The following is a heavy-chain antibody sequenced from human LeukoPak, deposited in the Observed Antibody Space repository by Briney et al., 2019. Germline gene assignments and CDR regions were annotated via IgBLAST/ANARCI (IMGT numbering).Heavy chain of an antibody. Sequence: GASVKVSCKASGYSFNTYYMHWVRQAPGQGLEWMGIINPSSGGTSYPQKFKGRLTMTADTSTSTMYMELGSLRSEDTAVYWCARDAPQPFNIGWYPDYFYGMDVWGQGTTVTVSS. CDR3: ARDAPQPFNIGWYPDYFYGMDV. CDR2: INPSSGGT. D-gene: IGHD6-19*01. CDR1: GYSFNTYY. V-gene: IGHV1-46*02. J-gene: IGHJ6*02.